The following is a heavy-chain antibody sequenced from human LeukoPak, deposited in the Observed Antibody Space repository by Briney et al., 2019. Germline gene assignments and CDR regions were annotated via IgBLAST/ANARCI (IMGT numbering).Heavy chain of an antibody. Sequence: ASVKVSCKASGYTFTGYYMHWVRQAPGQGLEWMGWINPNSGGTNYAQKFQGRVTMTRDTSISTAYMELSSLRSDDTGEYYCARGNYYGSGPLFGAWGQGTLVTVSS. CDR1: GYTFTGYY. V-gene: IGHV1-2*02. CDR3: ARGNYYGSGPLFGA. CDR2: INPNSGGT. J-gene: IGHJ5*02. D-gene: IGHD3-10*01.